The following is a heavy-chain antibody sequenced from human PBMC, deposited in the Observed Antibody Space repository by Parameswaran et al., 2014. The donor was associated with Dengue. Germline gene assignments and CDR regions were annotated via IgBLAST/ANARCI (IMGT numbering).Heavy chain of an antibody. J-gene: IGHJ4*02. V-gene: IGHV4-61*02. D-gene: IGHD5-12*01. CDR3: ASGYDFDY. CDR2: IYTSGST. Sequence: RWIRQPPGKGLEWIGRIYTSGSTNYNPSLKSRVTISVDTSKNQFSLKLSSVTAADTAVYYCASGYDFDYWGQGTLVTVSS.